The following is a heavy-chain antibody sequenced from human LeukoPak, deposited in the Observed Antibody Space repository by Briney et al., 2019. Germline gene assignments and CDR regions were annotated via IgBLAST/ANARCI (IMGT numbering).Heavy chain of an antibody. V-gene: IGHV1-8*01. Sequence: ASVKVSCKASGYTFTSYDINWVRQATGQGLEWMGWMNPNSGNTGYAQKFQGRVTMTRNTSISTAYMELSGLRSEDTAVYYCSIGGGGYCSSTSCYMYYFDYWGQGTLVTVSS. CDR2: MNPNSGNT. D-gene: IGHD2-2*02. CDR1: GYTFTSYD. CDR3: SIGGGGYCSSTSCYMYYFDY. J-gene: IGHJ4*02.